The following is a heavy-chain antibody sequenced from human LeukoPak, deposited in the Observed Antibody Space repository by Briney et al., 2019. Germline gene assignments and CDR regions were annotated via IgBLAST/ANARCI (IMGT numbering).Heavy chain of an antibody. D-gene: IGHD3-9*01. CDR1: GGSFSGYY. CDR2: INHSGST. Sequence: SETLSLTCAVYGGSFSGYYWSWIRQPPGKGLKWIGEINHSGSTNYNPSLKSRVTISVDTSKNQFSLKLSSVTAADTAVYYCARGTPWDVLRYFGYYYGMDVWGKGTTVTVSS. V-gene: IGHV4-34*01. J-gene: IGHJ6*04. CDR3: ARGTPWDVLRYFGYYYGMDV.